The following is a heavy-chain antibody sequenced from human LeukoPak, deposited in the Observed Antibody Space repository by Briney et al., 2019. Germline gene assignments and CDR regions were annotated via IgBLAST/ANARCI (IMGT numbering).Heavy chain of an antibody. J-gene: IGHJ4*02. Sequence: GGSLRLSCAASGFTFSSYWMTWVRQAPGKGLEWVANINQDGSEKYYVNSVKGRFTISRDDAKNSLYLQMNSLRAEGTAVYYCARSSSGYYYTLIDYWGQGTLVTVSS. V-gene: IGHV3-7*01. CDR3: ARSSSGYYYTLIDY. D-gene: IGHD3-22*01. CDR2: INQDGSEK. CDR1: GFTFSSYW.